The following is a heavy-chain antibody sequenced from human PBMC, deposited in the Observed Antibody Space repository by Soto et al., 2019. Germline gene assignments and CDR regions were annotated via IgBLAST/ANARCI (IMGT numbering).Heavy chain of an antibody. J-gene: IGHJ4*02. D-gene: IGHD3-10*01. CDR1: GGSFSGYY. Sequence: SETLSLTCAVYGGSFSGYYWSWIRQPPGKGLEWIGEINHSGSTNYNPSLKSRVTISVDTSKNQFSLKLSSVTAADTAVYYCAREGIRGTITMVSDVYYFDYWGQGTLVTVSS. CDR3: AREGIRGTITMVSDVYYFDY. CDR2: INHSGST. V-gene: IGHV4-34*01.